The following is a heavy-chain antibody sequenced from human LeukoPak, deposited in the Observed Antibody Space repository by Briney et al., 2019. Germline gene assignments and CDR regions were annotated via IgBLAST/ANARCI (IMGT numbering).Heavy chain of an antibody. J-gene: IGHJ4*02. V-gene: IGHV3-30*18. D-gene: IGHD5-12*01. Sequence: QSGRSLRLSCAASGFTFSSYGMHWVRQAPGKGLEWVAVISYDGNNKYYANSVKGRFTISRDNSKNTLYLQMNSLRAEDTAVYYCAKGGVRGDIVATIGGFYFDFWGQGTLVTVSS. CDR2: ISYDGNNK. CDR1: GFTFSSYG. CDR3: AKGGVRGDIVATIGGFYFDF.